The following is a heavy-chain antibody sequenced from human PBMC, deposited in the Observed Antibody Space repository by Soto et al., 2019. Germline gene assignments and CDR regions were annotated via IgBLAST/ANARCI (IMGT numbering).Heavy chain of an antibody. CDR1: GFVFRTYD. Sequence: EVQLVESGGDLVQPGGSLRLSCAASGFVFRTYDMHWVRQGTGEGLEWVSTIGTVGDTYYADSAKGRFTISRDDAKNSLYLQMSSLRAGDTAVYSLTSAAGIYGEDTRDVDLWGRGTLVTVSS. CDR2: IGTVGDT. V-gene: IGHV3-13*01. J-gene: IGHJ2*01. CDR3: TSAAGIYGEDTRDVDL. D-gene: IGHD6-13*01.